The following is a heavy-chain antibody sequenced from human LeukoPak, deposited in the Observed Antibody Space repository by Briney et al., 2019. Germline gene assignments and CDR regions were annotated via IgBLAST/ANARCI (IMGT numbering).Heavy chain of an antibody. Sequence: ASVKVSCKASGYTFTSYGISWVRQAPGKGLEWMGGFDPEDGETIYAQKFQGRVTMTEDTSTDTAYMELSSLRSEDTAVYYCASYSGSWYYAFDIWGQGTMVTVSS. CDR2: FDPEDGET. V-gene: IGHV1-24*01. CDR1: GYTFTSYG. J-gene: IGHJ3*02. CDR3: ASYSGSWYYAFDI. D-gene: IGHD6-13*01.